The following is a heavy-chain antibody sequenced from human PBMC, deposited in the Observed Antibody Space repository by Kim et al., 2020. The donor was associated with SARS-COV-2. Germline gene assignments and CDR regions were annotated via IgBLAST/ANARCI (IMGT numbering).Heavy chain of an antibody. Sequence: GGSLRLSCAASGFTFSSYALRWVRQAPGKGLEWVSAISGSGGSTYYADSVKGRFTISRDNSKNTMYLQMKSLRAKDTAVYYCAKDARYSAATGHFDYWGQGTLVTVSS. CDR3: AKDARYSAATGHFDY. J-gene: IGHJ4*02. CDR2: ISGSGGST. V-gene: IGHV3-23*01. CDR1: GFTFSSYA. D-gene: IGHD6-13*01.